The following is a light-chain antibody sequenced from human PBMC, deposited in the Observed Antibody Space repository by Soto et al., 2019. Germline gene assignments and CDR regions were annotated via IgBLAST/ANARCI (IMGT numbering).Light chain of an antibody. V-gene: IGLV4-69*01. Sequence: QPVLTQSPSASASLGASVKLTCTLSSGHSSYAIVWHQQQPQKGPRYLMKFSSDGSHSRGDGIPDRFSGSSSGAEHYLTISSLQSEDEADYYCQTWGTGIQDVVFGGGTKLTVL. J-gene: IGLJ2*01. CDR3: QTWGTGIQDVV. CDR2: FSSDGSH. CDR1: SGHSSYA.